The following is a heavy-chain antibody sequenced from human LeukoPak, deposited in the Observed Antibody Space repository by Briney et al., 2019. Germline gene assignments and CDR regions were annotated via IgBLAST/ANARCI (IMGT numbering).Heavy chain of an antibody. Sequence: GGSLRLSCAASGLTFNSYAMSWVRQAPGKGLEWVSPISGSGGSTHYADFVKGRFTISRDNSKNTLYLQMNSLRADDTAAYYCAKVAVDTAMLTVLLITTYFDYWGQRTLVTVSS. J-gene: IGHJ4*02. V-gene: IGHV3-23*01. D-gene: IGHD5-18*01. CDR2: ISGSGGST. CDR3: AKVAVDTAMLTVLLITTYFDY. CDR1: GLTFNSYA.